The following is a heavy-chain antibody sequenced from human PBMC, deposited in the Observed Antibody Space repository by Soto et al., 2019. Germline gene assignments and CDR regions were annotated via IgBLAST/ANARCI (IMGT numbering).Heavy chain of an antibody. J-gene: IGHJ3*02. CDR2: MSHSGGT. CDR3: ARVERGTATTVVDAFDI. V-gene: IGHV4-34*01. D-gene: IGHD1-1*01. Sequence: QVQLQQWGAGLLKPSETLSLTCAVYGGFVSSGSYYWSWIRQPPGKGLEWIGEMSHSGGTPFNPSLTSRVTISVDTSKNQFSLKMSSVTAADTALYYCARVERGTATTVVDAFDIWGPGTMVTVSS. CDR1: GGFVSSGSYY.